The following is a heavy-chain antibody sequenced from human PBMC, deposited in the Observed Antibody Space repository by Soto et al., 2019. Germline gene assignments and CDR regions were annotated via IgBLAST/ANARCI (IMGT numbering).Heavy chain of an antibody. Sequence: GASVNVSCKASGYTFTSYGISWVRQAPGQRIEWMGWISAYNGNTNYAQKLQGRVTMTTDTSTSTAYMELRSLRSDDTAVYYCARDGLRYCSGGSCLYFDYWGQGTLVTVSS. CDR1: GYTFTSYG. J-gene: IGHJ4*02. V-gene: IGHV1-18*01. D-gene: IGHD2-15*01. CDR3: ARDGLRYCSGGSCLYFDY. CDR2: ISAYNGNT.